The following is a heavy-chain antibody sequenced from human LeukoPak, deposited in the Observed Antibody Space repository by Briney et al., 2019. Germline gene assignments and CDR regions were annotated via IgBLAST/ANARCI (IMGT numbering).Heavy chain of an antibody. D-gene: IGHD3-22*01. Sequence: SETLSLTCTVSGGSLSSGGYYWSWIRQHPGKGLEWIGYIYYSGSTYYNPSLKSRVTISVDTSKNQFSLKLSSVTAADTAVYYCARELAYYYDSSGYYLENAFDIWGQGTMVTVSS. J-gene: IGHJ3*02. V-gene: IGHV4-31*03. CDR2: IYYSGST. CDR3: ARELAYYYDSSGYYLENAFDI. CDR1: GGSLSSGGYY.